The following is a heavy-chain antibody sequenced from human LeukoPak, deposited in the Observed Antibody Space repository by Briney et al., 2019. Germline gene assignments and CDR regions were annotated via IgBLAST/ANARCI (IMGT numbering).Heavy chain of an antibody. CDR3: ARVYGSGTYYPYRMDV. J-gene: IGHJ6*02. D-gene: IGHD3-10*01. CDR1: GFTFSSYG. CDR2: IKQDGSEK. Sequence: GGSLRLSCAASGFTFSSYGMHWVRQAPGQGLEWVANIKQDGSEKYYVDSVKGRFTISRDNAKNSLYLQMNRLRDEDTAVYYCARVYGSGTYYPYRMDVWGQGTTVTVSS. V-gene: IGHV3-7*04.